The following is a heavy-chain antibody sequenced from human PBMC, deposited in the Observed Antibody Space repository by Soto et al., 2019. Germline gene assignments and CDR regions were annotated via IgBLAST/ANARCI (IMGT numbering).Heavy chain of an antibody. Sequence: VASVKVSCKASGCIFTDHYIHWVRQAPGQGLEWVGWMSPYTGVGKYAEKFQGRVTMSRDTSISTAYMELSSLRSDDTAVYYCAKDAERNWFDPWGQGTLVTVSS. J-gene: IGHJ5*02. V-gene: IGHV1-2*02. CDR3: AKDAERNWFDP. CDR1: GCIFTDHY. CDR2: MSPYTGVG.